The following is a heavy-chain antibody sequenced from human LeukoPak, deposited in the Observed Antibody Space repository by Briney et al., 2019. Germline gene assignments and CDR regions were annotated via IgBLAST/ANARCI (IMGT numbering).Heavy chain of an antibody. CDR1: GFTFSSYA. V-gene: IGHV3-30*01. D-gene: IGHD5-18*01. CDR2: ISMDGIQE. CDR3: AREVYSYALDALDL. Sequence: GRSLRLSCAASGFTFSSYAMHWVRQAPGKGLEWVAVISMDGIQEYYADSVKGRFSISRDNSKNTLYLQMNSLRSEDTAVYYCAREVYSYALDALDLWGQGTMVTVSS. J-gene: IGHJ3*01.